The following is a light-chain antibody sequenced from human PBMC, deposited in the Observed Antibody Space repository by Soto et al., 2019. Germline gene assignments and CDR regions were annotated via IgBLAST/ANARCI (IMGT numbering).Light chain of an antibody. J-gene: IGKJ2*01. Sequence: DIQMTQSPSTLPASVGDRVTITCRASQSISTWLAWYQQKPGKAPNLLIYKASTLESGVPSRFSGSGSGTEFTLTISSLQPDDFATYYCQEYHTLGTFGQGTKLEIK. CDR2: KAS. CDR3: QEYHTLGT. V-gene: IGKV1-5*03. CDR1: QSISTW.